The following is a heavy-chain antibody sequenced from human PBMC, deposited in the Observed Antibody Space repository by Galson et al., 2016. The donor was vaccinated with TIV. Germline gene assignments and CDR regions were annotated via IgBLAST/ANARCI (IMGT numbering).Heavy chain of an antibody. CDR3: ARDKSRRGCFDP. CDR2: IYQSGST. V-gene: IGHV4-59*01. J-gene: IGHJ5*02. Sequence: ETLSLTCTVSGDSINNYFWNWFRQSPGKGLEWIGDIYQSGSTNYNPSLKSRVTISIDMSKRQFSLKLYSVTAADTAIYYCARDKSRRGCFDPWGQGSLVTVSS. CDR1: GDSINNYF.